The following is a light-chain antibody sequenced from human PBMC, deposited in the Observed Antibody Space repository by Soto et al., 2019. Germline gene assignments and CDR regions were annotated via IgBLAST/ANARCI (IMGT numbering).Light chain of an antibody. CDR3: QQYYNTPLT. Sequence: DIVMTQSPDSLAVSLGERATINCRSSQSVLYSSNNKNYLAWYQQKPGQPPKLLIYWASTRESGVPDRFSGIVSGTDFTLTISSLQAEYVAVYYCQQYYNTPLTFGGGTKVEIK. CDR2: WAS. V-gene: IGKV4-1*01. J-gene: IGKJ4*01. CDR1: QSVLYSSNNKNY.